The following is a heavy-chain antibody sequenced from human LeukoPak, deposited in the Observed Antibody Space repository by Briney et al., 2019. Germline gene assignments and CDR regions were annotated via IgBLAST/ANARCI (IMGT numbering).Heavy chain of an antibody. Sequence: SETLSLTCTVSGGSISSSSYYWGWIRQPPGKGLEWIGYIYYSGSTNYNPSLKSRVTISVDTSKNQFSLKLSSVTAADTAVYYCARDLGSSSWAYYYYGMDVWGQGTTVTVSS. V-gene: IGHV4-61*01. D-gene: IGHD6-13*01. J-gene: IGHJ6*02. CDR3: ARDLGSSSWAYYYYGMDV. CDR2: IYYSGST. CDR1: GGSISSSSYY.